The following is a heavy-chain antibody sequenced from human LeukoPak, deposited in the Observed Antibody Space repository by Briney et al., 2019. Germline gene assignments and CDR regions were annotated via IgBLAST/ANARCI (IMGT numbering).Heavy chain of an antibody. CDR1: GYTFTSYY. D-gene: IGHD6-6*01. Sequence: ASVKVSCKASGYTFTSYYMHWVRQAPGQGLEWMGIVNPSGGSTSYAQKFQGRVTMTRDTSTSTVYMELSSLRSEDTAVYYCARDGPRIAALGEDFDYGGQGTLVTVS. J-gene: IGHJ4*02. CDR3: ARDGPRIAALGEDFDY. V-gene: IGHV1-46*01. CDR2: VNPSGGST.